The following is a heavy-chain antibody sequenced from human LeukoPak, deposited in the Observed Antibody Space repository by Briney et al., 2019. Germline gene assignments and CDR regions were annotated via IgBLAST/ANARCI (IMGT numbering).Heavy chain of an antibody. D-gene: IGHD4-11*01. J-gene: IGHJ3*02. CDR1: GYTFTSYD. V-gene: IGHV1-69*13. CDR3: ARDRFQLQYDAFDI. Sequence: SVKVSCKASGYTFTSYDINWVRQAPGQGLEWMGGIIPIFGTANYAQKFQGRVTITADESTSTAYMELSSLRSEDTAVYYCARDRFQLQYDAFDIWGQGTMVTVSS. CDR2: IIPIFGTA.